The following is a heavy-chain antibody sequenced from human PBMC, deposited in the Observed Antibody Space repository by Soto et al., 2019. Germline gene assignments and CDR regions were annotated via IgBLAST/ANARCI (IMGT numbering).Heavy chain of an antibody. CDR2: INSDGSST. J-gene: IGHJ6*02. V-gene: IGHV3-74*01. Sequence: GGSLRLSCAASGFTFSSYWMHWVRQAPGKGLVWVSRINSDGSSTSYAGSVKGRFTISRDNAKNTLYLQMNSLRAEDTAVYYCARDSYDFWSGYYPGMRGMDVWGQGTTVTVSS. D-gene: IGHD3-3*01. CDR3: ARDSYDFWSGYYPGMRGMDV. CDR1: GFTFSSYW.